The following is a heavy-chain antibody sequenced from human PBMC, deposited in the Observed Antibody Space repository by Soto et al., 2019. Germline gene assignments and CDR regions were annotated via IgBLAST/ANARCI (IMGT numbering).Heavy chain of an antibody. CDR2: ISYDGSNK. V-gene: IGHV3-30*18. CDR1: GFTFSSYG. D-gene: IGHD3-10*01. CDR3: TKDSDGSGSYYMAS. J-gene: IGHJ5*02. Sequence: AGGSLRLSYAAPGFTFSSYGMHWVRQAPGKGLEWVAVISYDGSNKYYADSVKGRFTISRDNSKNTLYLQMNSLRAEDTAVYYCTKDSDGSGSYYMASWGQGTLVTVSS.